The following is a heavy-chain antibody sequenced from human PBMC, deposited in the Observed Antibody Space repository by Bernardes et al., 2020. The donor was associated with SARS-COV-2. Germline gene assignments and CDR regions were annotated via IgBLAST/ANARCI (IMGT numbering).Heavy chain of an antibody. Sequence: GGSLRLSCAASGFTFSTYAMSWVRQAPGKGLEWVSSISGSGSRTYYADSVKGRFTISRDYSKNTLYLHMNSLRADDTAVYYCAKAEEPALHLRTCDYWGQGTLVTVSS. CDR1: GFTFSTYA. D-gene: IGHD2-8*01. J-gene: IGHJ4*02. CDR3: AKAEEPALHLRTCDY. CDR2: ISGSGSRT. V-gene: IGHV3-23*01.